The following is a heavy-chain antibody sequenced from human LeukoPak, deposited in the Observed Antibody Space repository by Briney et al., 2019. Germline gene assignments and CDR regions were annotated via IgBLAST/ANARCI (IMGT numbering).Heavy chain of an antibody. CDR2: IYYSGST. Sequence: PSETLSLTCTVSGGSISSSSYYWGWIRQPPGKGLEWIGSIYYSGSTYYNPSLKSRVTISVDTSKNQFSLKLSSVTAADTAVYYCARHKYGSGSYDFDYWGQGTLVTVSS. CDR3: ARHKYGSGSYDFDY. D-gene: IGHD3-10*01. CDR1: GGSISSSSYY. J-gene: IGHJ4*02. V-gene: IGHV4-39*01.